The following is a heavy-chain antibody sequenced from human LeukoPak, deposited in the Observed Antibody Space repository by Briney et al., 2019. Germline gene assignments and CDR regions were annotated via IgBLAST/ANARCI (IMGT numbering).Heavy chain of an antibody. D-gene: IGHD6-19*01. CDR2: ISGRRGTT. CDR3: AKERTGGWPFDY. Sequence: TGGSLRLSCAASGFTFSSYAMSWVRQAPGKGLEWVSGISGRRGTTYYADSVKGRLTIPRDNSKNTLYLQMNSLRADDTAVYYCAKERTGGWPFDYWGQGTLVTVSS. J-gene: IGHJ4*02. V-gene: IGHV3-23*01. CDR1: GFTFSSYA.